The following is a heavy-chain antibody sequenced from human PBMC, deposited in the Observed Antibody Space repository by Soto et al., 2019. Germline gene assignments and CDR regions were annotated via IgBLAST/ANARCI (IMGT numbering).Heavy chain of an antibody. Sequence: PSETLSLTCTGSGDSISNYYWNWIRQSADKRLEWIGRVSSTGSTFYNPSLQNRVTLSVDTSKNQFSLNLTSVTAADTAVYYCARGVPAAGTDWFDPWGQGTLVT. V-gene: IGHV4-4*07. J-gene: IGHJ5*02. CDR2: VSSTGST. D-gene: IGHD6-13*01. CDR3: ARGVPAAGTDWFDP. CDR1: GDSISNYY.